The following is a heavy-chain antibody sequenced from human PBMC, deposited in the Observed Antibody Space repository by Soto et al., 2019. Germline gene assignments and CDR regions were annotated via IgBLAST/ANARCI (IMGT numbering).Heavy chain of an antibody. CDR3: ARLYYYDSSGNYGYNWFDP. J-gene: IGHJ5*02. CDR1: GGSISSSAYY. Sequence: SETLSLTCTVSGGSISSSAYYWGWIRQPPGKGLEWIGSIYFSGSTYYTPSLKSRVTVSVDTSKNQFSLQLSSVTAADTAVYYCARLYYYDSSGNYGYNWFDPWGQGTLVTVSS. D-gene: IGHD3-22*01. CDR2: IYFSGST. V-gene: IGHV4-39*01.